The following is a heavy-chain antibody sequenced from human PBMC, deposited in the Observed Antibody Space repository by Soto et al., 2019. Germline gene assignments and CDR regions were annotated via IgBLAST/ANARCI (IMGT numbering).Heavy chain of an antibody. CDR3: VKDPVSGGTGGASFDY. Sequence: GGSLRLSCAVSGFTFSNYAMTWVRQAPGKGLEWVSVMSGNGGRILYADSVKGRFTISRDNSKNTLYLQMNSLRLEDTAVYYCVKDPVSGGTGGASFDYWGQGTLVTVS. V-gene: IGHV3-23*01. D-gene: IGHD2-8*02. CDR1: GFTFSNYA. J-gene: IGHJ4*02. CDR2: MSGNGGRI.